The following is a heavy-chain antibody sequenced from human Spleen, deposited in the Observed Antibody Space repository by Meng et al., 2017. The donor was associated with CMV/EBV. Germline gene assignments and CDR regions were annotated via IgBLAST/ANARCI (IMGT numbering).Heavy chain of an antibody. CDR2: ISSSSSYI. Sequence: GESLKISCAASGFTVSINYMSWVRQAPGKGLEWVSSISSSSSYIYYADSVKGRFTISRDNAKNSLYLQVNSLRAEDTAVYYCARLFSSSSFDSWGQGTLVTVSS. CDR1: GFTVSINY. V-gene: IGHV3-21*01. J-gene: IGHJ4*02. CDR3: ARLFSSSSFDS. D-gene: IGHD6-6*01.